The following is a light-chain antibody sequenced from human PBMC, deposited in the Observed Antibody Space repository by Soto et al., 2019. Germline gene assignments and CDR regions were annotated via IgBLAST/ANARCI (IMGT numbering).Light chain of an antibody. CDR1: ESVSSN. CDR2: GAS. Sequence: EVVMTQSPATLSVSPGERATLSCRASESVSSNLAWYQQRPGQDPRLLIYGASNRATGIPARFSGSGSGTDFTLTISSLEPEDFAVYYCQQRSNWPITFGQGTRLEI. V-gene: IGKV3-11*01. CDR3: QQRSNWPIT. J-gene: IGKJ5*01.